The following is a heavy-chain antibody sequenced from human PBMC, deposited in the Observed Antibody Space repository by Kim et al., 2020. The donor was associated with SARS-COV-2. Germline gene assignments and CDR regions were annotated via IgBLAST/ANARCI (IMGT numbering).Heavy chain of an antibody. J-gene: IGHJ4*02. CDR3: AKGAGYCSGGSCLSYFDY. CDR1: GFTFDDYA. Sequence: GGSLRLSCAASGFTFDDYAMHWVRQAPGKGLEWVSGISWNSGSIGYADSVKGRFTISRDNAKNSLYLQMNSLRAEDTALYYCAKGAGYCSGGSCLSYFDYWGQGTLVTVSS. CDR2: ISWNSGSI. D-gene: IGHD2-15*01. V-gene: IGHV3-9*01.